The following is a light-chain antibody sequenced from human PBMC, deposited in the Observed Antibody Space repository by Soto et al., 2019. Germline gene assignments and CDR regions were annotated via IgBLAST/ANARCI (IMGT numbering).Light chain of an antibody. CDR1: SSDVGGYNY. Sequence: QLVLTQPASVSGSPGQSITISCSGTSSDVGGYNYVSWYQQHPGKAPKLMIYEVSNRPSGVSNRFSGSKSGNTASLTISGLQAEDEADYYCNSYTTSSTVFGTGTKLTVL. CDR3: NSYTTSSTV. V-gene: IGLV2-14*01. J-gene: IGLJ1*01. CDR2: EVS.